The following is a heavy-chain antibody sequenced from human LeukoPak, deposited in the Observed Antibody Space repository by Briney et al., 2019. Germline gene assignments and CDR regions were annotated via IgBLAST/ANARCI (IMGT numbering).Heavy chain of an antibody. Sequence: SDTLSLTCAVYGGSFSGYYWSWIRQPPGQGLEWIGEINHSGSTNYNPSLKSRVTISVDTSKNQFSLKLSSVTAAETAVYFCARGVNNWNIDVFDIWGQGTMVTVSS. V-gene: IGHV4-34*01. D-gene: IGHD1/OR15-1a*01. CDR1: GGSFSGYY. J-gene: IGHJ3*02. CDR2: INHSGST. CDR3: ARGVNNWNIDVFDI.